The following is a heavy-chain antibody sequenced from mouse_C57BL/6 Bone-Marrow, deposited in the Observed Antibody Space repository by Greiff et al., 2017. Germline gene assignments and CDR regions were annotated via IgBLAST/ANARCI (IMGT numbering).Heavy chain of an antibody. Sequence: VQLQQSGPELVKPGASVKIPCKASGYTFTDYNMDWVKQSHGKSLEWIGDINPNNGGTIYNQKFKGKATLTVDKSSSTADMELRSRTSEDTAVYYGARGPSMDYWGQGTAGTVYS. CDR3: ARGPSMDY. CDR2: INPNNGGT. CDR1: GYTFTDYN. J-gene: IGHJ4*01. V-gene: IGHV1-18*01.